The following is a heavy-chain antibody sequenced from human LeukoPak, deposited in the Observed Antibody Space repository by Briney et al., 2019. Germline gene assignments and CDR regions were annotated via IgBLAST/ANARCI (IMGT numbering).Heavy chain of an antibody. CDR2: IYSGDST. J-gene: IGHJ6*02. CDR3: VGRPYYYYGMDV. V-gene: IGHV3-53*01. Sequence: GRSLGLSCEASGFTVNSNSMSWVRQATGKGLECVAAIYSGDSTYYPDSVKGRFSISRDNSKNTLYLQMSSLRAEDTAIYYCVGRPYYYYGMDVWGQGTTVTVSS. CDR1: GFTVNSNS.